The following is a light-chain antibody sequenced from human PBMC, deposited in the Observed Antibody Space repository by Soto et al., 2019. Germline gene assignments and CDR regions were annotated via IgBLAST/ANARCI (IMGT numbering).Light chain of an antibody. Sequence: QSALTQPASVSGSPGQSITIPCTGSSSDVGGYNYVSWYQQHPGKAPKLVIYYVNNRPSGVSNRFSGSKSGNTASLTISGLQAEDEVDYYCCSYTTSTILGYVFGTGPKLTVL. V-gene: IGLV2-14*01. J-gene: IGLJ1*01. CDR1: SSDVGGYNY. CDR2: YVN. CDR3: CSYTTSTILGYV.